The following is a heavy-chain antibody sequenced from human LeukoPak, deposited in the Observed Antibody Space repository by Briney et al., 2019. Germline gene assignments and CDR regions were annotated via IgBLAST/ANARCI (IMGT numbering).Heavy chain of an antibody. CDR1: GGSFSGYY. V-gene: IGHV4-34*01. J-gene: IGHJ4*02. CDR2: INHSGST. Sequence: PSETLSLTCAVYGGSFSGYYWSWIRQPPGKGLEWIGEINHSGSTNYNPSLKSRVTISVDTSKNQFSLKLSSVTAADTAVYYCARGRPDYYDSSGYYHFDYWGQGTLVTVSS. CDR3: ARGRPDYYDSSGYYHFDY. D-gene: IGHD3-22*01.